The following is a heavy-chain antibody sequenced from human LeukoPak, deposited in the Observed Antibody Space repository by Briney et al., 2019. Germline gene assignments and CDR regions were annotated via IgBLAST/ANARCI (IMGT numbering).Heavy chain of an antibody. CDR2: ISSNGGST. V-gene: IGHV3-64*01. D-gene: IGHD3-10*01. CDR3: ARDPHYYGTGYFDY. J-gene: IGHJ4*02. Sequence: PGGSLRLSCAAPGFTFSSYAMHWVRQAPGKGLEYVSAISSNGGSTYYANSVKGRFTISRDNSKNTLYLQMGSLRAEDMAVYYCARDPHYYGTGYFDYWGQGTLVTVSS. CDR1: GFTFSSYA.